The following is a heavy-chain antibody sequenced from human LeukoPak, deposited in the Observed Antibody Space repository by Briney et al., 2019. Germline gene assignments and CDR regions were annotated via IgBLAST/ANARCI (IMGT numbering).Heavy chain of an antibody. V-gene: IGHV1-46*01. CDR2: INPSGGST. CDR1: GYTFTSYY. CDR3: GRAFIVVKAAAINGPINWFDP. D-gene: IGHD2-2*02. Sequence: GASVKVSCKASGYTFTSYYMHWVRQAPGQGLEWMGIINPSGGSTSYAQKFQGRVTMTRDTSTSTVYMELSSLRSEDTAVYYCGRAFIVVKAAAINGPINWFDPWGQGTLVTVSS. J-gene: IGHJ5*02.